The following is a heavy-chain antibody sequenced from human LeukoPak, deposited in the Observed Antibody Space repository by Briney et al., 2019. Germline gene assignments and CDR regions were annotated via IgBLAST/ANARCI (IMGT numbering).Heavy chain of an antibody. Sequence: ASVKVSCKASGYTFTGYYMHWVRQAPGQGLEWMGWINPNSGGTNYAQTFQGWVAMTRDTSISTAYMELSRLRSDDTAVYYCARGTRSVVVVPAASLDYWGQGTLVTVSS. J-gene: IGHJ4*02. CDR3: ARGTRSVVVVPAASLDY. CDR2: INPNSGGT. D-gene: IGHD2-2*01. V-gene: IGHV1-2*04. CDR1: GYTFTGYY.